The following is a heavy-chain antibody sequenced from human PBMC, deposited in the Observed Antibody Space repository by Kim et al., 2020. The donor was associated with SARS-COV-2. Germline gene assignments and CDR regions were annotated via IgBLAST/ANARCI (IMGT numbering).Heavy chain of an antibody. V-gene: IGHV4-39*07. D-gene: IGHD2-2*01. CDR3: ARTFPETTLDIVVVPAAMIDY. Sequence: SETLSLTCTVSGGSISSSSYYWGWIRQPPGKGLEWIGSIYYSGSTYYNPSLKSRVTISVDTSKNQFSLKLSSVTAADTAVYYCARTFPETTLDIVVVPAAMIDYWGQGTLVTVSS. CDR1: GGSISSSSYY. CDR2: IYYSGST. J-gene: IGHJ4*02.